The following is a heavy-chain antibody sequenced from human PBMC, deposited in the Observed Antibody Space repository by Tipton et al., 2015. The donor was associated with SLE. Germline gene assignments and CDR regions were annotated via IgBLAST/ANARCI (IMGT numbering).Heavy chain of an antibody. Sequence: LRLSCTVSGGSISSGGYYWTWIRQLPGKGLEWIGYIYYSGNTYYNPSLGGRLTISVDTSKEQFSLRLTSVTAADTAVYYCARPDASWGQGTLVTVSS. CDR1: GGSISSGGYY. CDR3: ARPDAS. V-gene: IGHV4-31*02. CDR2: IYYSGNT. D-gene: IGHD1-14*01. J-gene: IGHJ5*02.